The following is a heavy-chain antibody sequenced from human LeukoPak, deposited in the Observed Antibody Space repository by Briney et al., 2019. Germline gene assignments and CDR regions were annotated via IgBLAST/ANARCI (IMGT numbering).Heavy chain of an antibody. J-gene: IGHJ6*03. D-gene: IGHD4-17*01. V-gene: IGHV3-30*03. CDR1: GFTLSNYR. Sequence: PGESLLHSCAVPGFTLSNYRIPSVRQAPGKGLELVEVISFDAGNRYYASSVNDRFPISRHNSKKPLYQQINSLRAELLYLYYCARAYGDYSGMDVWVKGGTV. CDR3: ARAYGDYSGMDV. CDR2: ISFDAGNR.